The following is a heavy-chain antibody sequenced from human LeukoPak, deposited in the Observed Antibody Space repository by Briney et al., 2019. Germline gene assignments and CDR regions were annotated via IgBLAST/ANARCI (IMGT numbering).Heavy chain of an antibody. Sequence: TSETLSLTCTVSGGSISYYYWSWIRQPPGKGLEWIGYIYTSGSTNYNPSLKSRVTISVDTSKNQFSLKLSSVTAADTAVYYCARHYYDSSGYYSKDAFDIWGQGTMVTVSS. CDR3: ARHYYDSSGYYSKDAFDI. V-gene: IGHV4-4*09. CDR1: GGSISYYY. CDR2: IYTSGST. J-gene: IGHJ3*02. D-gene: IGHD3-22*01.